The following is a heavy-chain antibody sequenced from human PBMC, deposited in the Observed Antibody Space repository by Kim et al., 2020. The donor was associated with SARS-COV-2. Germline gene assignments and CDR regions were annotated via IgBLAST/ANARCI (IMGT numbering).Heavy chain of an antibody. Sequence: ASVKVSCKASGYTFTSYYMHWVRQAPGQGLEWMGIINPSGGSTSYAQKFQGRVTMTRDTSTSTVYMELSSLRSEDTAVYYCGRGARYFDWGNCMDVWGQGTTVTVSS. J-gene: IGHJ6*02. V-gene: IGHV1-46*01. CDR3: GRGARYFDWGNCMDV. CDR1: GYTFTSYY. D-gene: IGHD3-9*01. CDR2: INPSGGST.